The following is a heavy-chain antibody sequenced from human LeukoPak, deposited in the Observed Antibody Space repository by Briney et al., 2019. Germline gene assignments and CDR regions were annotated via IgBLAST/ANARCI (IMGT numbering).Heavy chain of an antibody. V-gene: IGHV4-39*01. J-gene: IGHJ4*02. CDR3: ARHDGVVVTATEV. Sequence: SETLSLTCSVSGGSISTDSYYWGWIRQPPGKGLEWIGSIYHSGSTYYSSSFMSRVTISVDTSRNQFSLQLTSVTAADTAVYYCARHDGVVVTATEVWGQGTLVTVSS. CDR2: IYHSGST. D-gene: IGHD2-21*02. CDR1: GGSISTDSYY.